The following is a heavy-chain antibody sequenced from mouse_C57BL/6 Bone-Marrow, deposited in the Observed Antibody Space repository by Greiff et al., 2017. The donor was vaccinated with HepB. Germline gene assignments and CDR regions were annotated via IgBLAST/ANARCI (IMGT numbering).Heavy chain of an antibody. Sequence: DVKLQESGPGLVKPSQSLSLTCSVTGYSITSGYYWNWIRQFPGNKLEWMGYISYDGSNNYNPSLKNRISITRYTSKNQFFLKLNSVTTEDTATYYCARGEVTTVVASYYSAMDYWGQGTSVTVSS. CDR2: ISYDGSN. CDR3: ARGEVTTVVASYYSAMDY. CDR1: GYSITSGYY. D-gene: IGHD1-1*01. V-gene: IGHV3-6*01. J-gene: IGHJ4*01.